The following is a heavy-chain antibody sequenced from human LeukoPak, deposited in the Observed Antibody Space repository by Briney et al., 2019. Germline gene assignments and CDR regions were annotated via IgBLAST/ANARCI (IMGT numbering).Heavy chain of an antibody. CDR3: AGLNKGEVAATNTFDY. CDR1: GGSISSTGYY. J-gene: IGHJ4*02. Sequence: SETLSLTCTVSGGSISSTGYYWGWLRQPPGKGLDFIRTNYYSSNTSYNPSGRSRVTISVDTSKNQFSLKLGSVTAAEKVVYYCAGLNKGEVAATNTFDYWGQGTLVTVSS. V-gene: IGHV4-39*01. D-gene: IGHD5-12*01. CDR2: NYYSSNT.